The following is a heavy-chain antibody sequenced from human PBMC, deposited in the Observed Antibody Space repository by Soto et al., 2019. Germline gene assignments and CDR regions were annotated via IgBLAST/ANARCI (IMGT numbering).Heavy chain of an antibody. V-gene: IGHV4-59*08. CDR2: IYYSGST. Sequence: QVQLQESGPGLVKPSENLSLTCTVSGGSISSYYWSWIRQPPGKGLEFIGYIYYSGSTNYSPSLKSRATISVDTSKNQCSLRLTSVTAADTAVYYCARRPGFGHAFDIWGQGTMVTVSS. J-gene: IGHJ3*02. CDR1: GGSISSYY. D-gene: IGHD3-10*01. CDR3: ARRPGFGHAFDI.